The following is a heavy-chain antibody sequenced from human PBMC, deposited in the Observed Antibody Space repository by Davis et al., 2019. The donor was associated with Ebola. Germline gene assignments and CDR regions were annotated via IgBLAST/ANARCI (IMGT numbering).Heavy chain of an antibody. CDR2: ISSGGITV. Sequence: GESLKISCAASGFTFSSHEMNWVRQAPGRGLEWVSYISSGGITVYYADSVKGRFTISRDNAKNSLYLQMNSLRAEDTAVYYCARKEGYSSSWGHYFDYWGQGTLVTVSS. J-gene: IGHJ4*02. CDR3: ARKEGYSSSWGHYFDY. D-gene: IGHD6-13*01. CDR1: GFTFSSHE. V-gene: IGHV3-48*03.